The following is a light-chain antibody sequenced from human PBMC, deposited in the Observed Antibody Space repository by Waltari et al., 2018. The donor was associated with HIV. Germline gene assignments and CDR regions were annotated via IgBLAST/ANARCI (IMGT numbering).Light chain of an antibody. V-gene: IGLV1-44*01. CDR1: SSNIASNT. CDR2: SNN. CDR3: AAWDDSLNGPV. Sequence: QSVLTQPPSASGTPGQRVTISCSGSSSNIASNTVNWYQQLPGTAPKLLIYSNNQRPSGVPARFSGSKSGTSASRAISGLQSGDEADYYCAAWDDSLNGPVFGGGTKLTVL. J-gene: IGLJ2*01.